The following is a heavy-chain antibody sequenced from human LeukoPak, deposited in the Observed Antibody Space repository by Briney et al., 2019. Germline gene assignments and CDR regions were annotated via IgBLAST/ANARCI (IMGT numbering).Heavy chain of an antibody. J-gene: IGHJ4*02. Sequence: GGSLRLSCAASGFTLSNAWMSWVRQAPGKGLEWVGRIKSKTDSGTTDYAAPVKGRFTISRDDSKNTLYLQMNSLKTEDTAVYYCTTAPAQSDYWGQGTLVTVSS. D-gene: IGHD2-2*01. CDR1: GFTLSNAW. CDR3: TTAPAQSDY. CDR2: IKSKTDSGTT. V-gene: IGHV3-15*01.